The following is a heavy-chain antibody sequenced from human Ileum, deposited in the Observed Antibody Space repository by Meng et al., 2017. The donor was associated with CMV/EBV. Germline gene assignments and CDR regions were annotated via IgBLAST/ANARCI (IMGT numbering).Heavy chain of an antibody. D-gene: IGHD1-20*01. Sequence: QGKRQQLRPGRGELTQTLSLTCTCSGGASSSCSYYWSWIRQPAGKGLEWIGRIYPSESTNYNPSLKSRVTITVDTSKNQFSLKLSSVTATDTAVYYCAGGAITGTTEVPFDYWGQGTLVTVSS. CDR2: IYPSEST. CDR3: AGGAITGTTEVPFDY. J-gene: IGHJ4*02. V-gene: IGHV4-61*02. CDR1: GGASSSCSYY.